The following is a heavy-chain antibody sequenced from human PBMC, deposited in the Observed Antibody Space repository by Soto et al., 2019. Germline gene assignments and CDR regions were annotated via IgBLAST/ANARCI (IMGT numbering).Heavy chain of an antibody. J-gene: IGHJ4*02. CDR1: GYSFISYA. Sequence: QVRLVQSGAEVKKPGASVKVSCKASGYSFISYAITWVRQAPGQGLEWMGWISAYNGDTNYAQKLQGIVTMTTDTSTSTAYLELRSLRSDDTAVYYCAREMISATFFDYWGQGTLVTVSS. D-gene: IGHD3-22*01. CDR2: ISAYNGDT. CDR3: AREMISATFFDY. V-gene: IGHV1-18*01.